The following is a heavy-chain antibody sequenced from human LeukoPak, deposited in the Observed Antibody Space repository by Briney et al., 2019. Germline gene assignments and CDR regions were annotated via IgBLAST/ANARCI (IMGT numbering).Heavy chain of an antibody. V-gene: IGHV3-23*01. D-gene: IGHD2-2*01. CDR1: GFTFSSYA. J-gene: IGHJ4*02. CDR2: ISGSGGST. Sequence: GGSLRLSCAASGFTFSSYAMSWVRQAPGKGLEWVSAISGSGGSTYYADSVKGRFTISRDNSKNTLYLQMNSLRAEDTAVYYCAGSAGIVVVPAAPFDYWGQGTLVTVSS. CDR3: AGSAGIVVVPAAPFDY.